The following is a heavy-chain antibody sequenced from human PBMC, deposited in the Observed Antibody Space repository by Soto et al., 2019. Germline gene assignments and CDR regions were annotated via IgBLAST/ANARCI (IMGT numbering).Heavy chain of an antibody. J-gene: IGHJ6*02. CDR3: ARGIVLVPAASYYYGMDV. Sequence: QVQLVESGGGVVQPGRSLRLPCAASGFTFSSYAMHWVRQAPGKGLEWVAVISYDGSNKYYADSVKGRFTISRDNSKNTLYLQMNSLRAEDTAVYYCARGIVLVPAASYYYGMDVWGQGTTVTVSS. V-gene: IGHV3-30-3*01. CDR2: ISYDGSNK. D-gene: IGHD2-2*01. CDR1: GFTFSSYA.